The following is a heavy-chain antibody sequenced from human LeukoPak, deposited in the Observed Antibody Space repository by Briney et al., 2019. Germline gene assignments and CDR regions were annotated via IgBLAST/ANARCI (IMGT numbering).Heavy chain of an antibody. CDR1: GFTFTSSA. Sequence: SVKVSCKASGFTFTSSAVQWVRQARGQRLEWIGWIVVGSGNTNYAQKFQERVTITRDMSTSTAYMELSSLRSEDTAVYYCAADRSIYCSSTSCGDYYYYMDVWGKGTTVTVSS. V-gene: IGHV1-58*01. CDR2: IVVGSGNT. D-gene: IGHD2-2*01. CDR3: AADRSIYCSSTSCGDYYYYMDV. J-gene: IGHJ6*03.